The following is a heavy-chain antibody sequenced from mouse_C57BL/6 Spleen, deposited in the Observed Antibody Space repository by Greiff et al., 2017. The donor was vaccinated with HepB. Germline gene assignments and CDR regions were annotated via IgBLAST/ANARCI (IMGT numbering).Heavy chain of an antibody. CDR3: ARNGRITTVVADY. V-gene: IGHV1-54*01. D-gene: IGHD1-1*01. CDR1: GYAFTNYL. CDR2: INPGSGGT. J-gene: IGHJ2*01. Sequence: QVQLKQSGAELVRPGTSVKVSCKASGYAFTNYLIEWVKQRPGQGLEWIGVINPGSGGTNYNEKFKGKATLTADKSSSTAYMQLSSLTSEDSAVYFCARNGRITTVVADYWGQGTTLTVSS.